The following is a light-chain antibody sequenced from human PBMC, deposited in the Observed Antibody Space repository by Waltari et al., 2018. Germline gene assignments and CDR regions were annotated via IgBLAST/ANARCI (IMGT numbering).Light chain of an antibody. Sequence: QSALTQPASVSGSPGQAITISCIGTSSDIGAYNSVSWHQQHPGKAPKVLIYDVSNRAPGISTRFSGSKACNTASLTISGLQAEDEADYYCSSFTSRSVPWVFGGGTKLTVL. J-gene: IGLJ3*02. CDR3: SSFTSRSVPWV. V-gene: IGLV2-14*03. CDR2: DVS. CDR1: SSDIGAYNS.